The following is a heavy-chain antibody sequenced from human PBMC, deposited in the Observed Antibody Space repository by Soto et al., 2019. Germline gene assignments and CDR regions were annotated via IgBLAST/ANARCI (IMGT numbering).Heavy chain of an antibody. D-gene: IGHD3-22*01. Sequence: SVKVSCKASGFTFTSSAMQWVRQARGQRLEWIGWIVVGSGNTNYAQKFQERVIITRDMSTSTAYMELSSLRSEDTAVYYCAAHKHYYDSSGYYYFGYWGQGTLVTVSS. J-gene: IGHJ4*02. CDR3: AAHKHYYDSSGYYYFGY. V-gene: IGHV1-58*02. CDR1: GFTFTSSA. CDR2: IVVGSGNT.